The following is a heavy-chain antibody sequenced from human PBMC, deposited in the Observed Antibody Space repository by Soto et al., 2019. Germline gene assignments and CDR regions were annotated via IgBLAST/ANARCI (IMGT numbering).Heavy chain of an antibody. V-gene: IGHV3-13*04. Sequence: EVQLVESGGDLAQPGGSLRLSCAASGFTFSNYDFHWVRQTPGKGLEWVSAIGTADDTYYPGSVKGRFTISRENAKSSLYLQMNSLRVGDTAVYYCVRGRGGELFGDQVHWGQGTLVTVSS. D-gene: IGHD3-10*02. CDR1: GFTFSNYD. CDR2: IGTADDT. CDR3: VRGRGGELFGDQVH. J-gene: IGHJ4*02.